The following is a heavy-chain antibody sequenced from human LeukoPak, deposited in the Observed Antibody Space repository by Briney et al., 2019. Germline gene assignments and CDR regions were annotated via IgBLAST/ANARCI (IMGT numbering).Heavy chain of an antibody. Sequence: GRSLRLSCSASGFTFSSFAMHWVRQAPGKGLEYLAAISRNGGSTYYADSVKGRFTISRDNSKNTLYLQMSSLRAEDTAVYLCVKDLRSDFMGVLSRYLSYWGQGTLVTVSS. CDR3: VKDLRSDFMGVLSRYLSY. V-gene: IGHV3-64D*09. D-gene: IGHD2/OR15-2a*01. J-gene: IGHJ4*02. CDR1: GFTFSSFA. CDR2: ISRNGGST.